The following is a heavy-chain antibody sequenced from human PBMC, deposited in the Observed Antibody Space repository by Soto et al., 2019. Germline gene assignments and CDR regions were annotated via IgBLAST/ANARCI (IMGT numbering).Heavy chain of an antibody. CDR3: ARDHCTNGVCSPYNWFDP. CDR2: IIPTFGTA. J-gene: IGHJ5*02. CDR1: GGTFSSYA. Sequence: SVKVSCKASGGTFSSYAISWVRQAPGQGLEWMGGIIPTFGTANYAQKFQGRVTITADESTSTAYMELSSLRSEDTAVYYCARDHCTNGVCSPYNWFDPWGQGTLVAVSS. D-gene: IGHD2-8*01. V-gene: IGHV1-69*13.